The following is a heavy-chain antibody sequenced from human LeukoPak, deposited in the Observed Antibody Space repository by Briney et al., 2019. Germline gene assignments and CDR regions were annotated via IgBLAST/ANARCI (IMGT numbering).Heavy chain of an antibody. Sequence: PSETLSLTCTVSGGSISSYYWSWIRQPPGKGLEWIGYIYYSGSTNYNPSLKSRVTISVDTSKNQFSLKLSSVTAADTAVYYCARGVVVVAATGPHRTYYFDYWGQGTLVTVSS. CDR3: ARGVVVVAATGPHRTYYFDY. D-gene: IGHD2-15*01. V-gene: IGHV4-59*08. J-gene: IGHJ4*02. CDR2: IYYSGST. CDR1: GGSISSYY.